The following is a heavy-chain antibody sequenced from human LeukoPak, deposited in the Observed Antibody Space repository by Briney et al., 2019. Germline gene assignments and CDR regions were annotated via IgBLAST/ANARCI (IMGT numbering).Heavy chain of an antibody. V-gene: IGHV1-2*02. D-gene: IGHD5-24*01. Sequence: GASVKVSCKASGYTFTGYYMHWVRQAPGQGLEWMGWINPNSGGTNYAQKFQGRVTMTRDTSISTAYMELSRLRSDDTAVYYCARDSGYIEDYNYYMDVWGQGTTVTISS. CDR3: ARDSGYIEDYNYYMDV. CDR1: GYTFTGYY. J-gene: IGHJ6*03. CDR2: INPNSGGT.